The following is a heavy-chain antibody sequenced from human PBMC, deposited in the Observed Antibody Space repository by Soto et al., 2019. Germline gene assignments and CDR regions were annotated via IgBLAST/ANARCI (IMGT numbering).Heavy chain of an antibody. V-gene: IGHV1-2*04. D-gene: IGHD4-17*01. Sequence: ASVKVSCKASGYTFTGYYMHWVRQAPGQGLEWMGWINPNSGGTNYDQKFQGWVTMTRDTSISTADMELSRLRSDDTAVYYCARAEYRPNGDYDYSYGMDVWGQGTTVTVSS. CDR1: GYTFTGYY. J-gene: IGHJ6*02. CDR3: ARAEYRPNGDYDYSYGMDV. CDR2: INPNSGGT.